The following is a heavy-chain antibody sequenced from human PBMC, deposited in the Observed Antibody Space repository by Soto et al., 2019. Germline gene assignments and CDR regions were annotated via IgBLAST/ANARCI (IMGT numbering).Heavy chain of an antibody. CDR2: VSNKNGVT. CDR1: GYTFANYD. CDR3: ARERLNTGWYGFDY. Sequence: QVQLVQSGGEVKKPGASVKVSCKTSGYTFANYDFSWVRQAPGQGLEWIGWVSNKNGVTSYAEKFRDRVTITTDTSTSTVYMELRSLTSDDTAVYFCARERLNTGWYGFDYWGQGAQVTVSS. D-gene: IGHD6-19*01. J-gene: IGHJ4*02. V-gene: IGHV1-18*04.